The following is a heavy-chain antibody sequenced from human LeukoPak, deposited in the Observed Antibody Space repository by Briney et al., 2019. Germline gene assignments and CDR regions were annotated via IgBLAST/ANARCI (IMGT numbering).Heavy chain of an antibody. CDR1: GGSISSGGYS. CDR3: ARVAGDFWSGHHFDY. D-gene: IGHD3-3*01. CDR2: IYHSGST. J-gene: IGHJ4*02. V-gene: IGHV4-30-2*01. Sequence: KPSQTLSLTCAVSGGSISSGGYSWSWIRQPPGKGLEWIGYIYHSGSTYYNPSLKSRVTISVDRSKSQFSLKLSSVTAADTAVYYCARVAGDFWSGHHFDYWGQGTLVTVSS.